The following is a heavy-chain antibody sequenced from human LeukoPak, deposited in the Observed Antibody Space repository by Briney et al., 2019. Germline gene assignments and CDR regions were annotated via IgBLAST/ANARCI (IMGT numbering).Heavy chain of an antibody. V-gene: IGHV3-20*04. D-gene: IGHD5-24*01. J-gene: IGHJ4*02. CDR3: AREGDGYSYDY. Sequence: GGSLRLSCEVSGVTFDDYGMSWIRQAPGKGLEWVAGISWNGDNTGYVDSVKGRFTISRDHAKNSVYLQMNSLRVEDTAFYYCAREGDGYSYDYWGQGTLVTVPS. CDR2: ISWNGDNT. CDR1: GVTFDDYG.